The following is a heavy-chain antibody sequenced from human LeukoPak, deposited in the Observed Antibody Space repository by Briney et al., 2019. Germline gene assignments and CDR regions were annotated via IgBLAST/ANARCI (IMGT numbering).Heavy chain of an antibody. J-gene: IGHJ3*02. CDR3: ARDLVAAAPHNDAFDI. CDR1: GGSISSYY. D-gene: IGHD6-13*01. V-gene: IGHV4-59*01. CDR2: IYYSGST. Sequence: PSETLSLTCTVSGGSISSYYWSWIRHPPGKGLGWIGYIYYSGSTNYNPSLKSRVTISVDTSKNQFSLKLSSVTAADTAVYYCARDLVAAAPHNDAFDIWGQGTMVTVSS.